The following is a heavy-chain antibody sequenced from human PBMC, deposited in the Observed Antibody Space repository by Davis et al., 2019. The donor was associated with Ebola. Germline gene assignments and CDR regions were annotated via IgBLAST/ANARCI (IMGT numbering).Heavy chain of an antibody. CDR1: GFTFSSYG. V-gene: IGHV3-30*02. CDR2: IRHDGSKI. J-gene: IGHJ6*02. D-gene: IGHD4-17*01. Sequence: PGGSLRLSCAASGFTFSSYGMYWVRQAPGKGLEWVAFIRHDGSKISYGDSVKGRITISRDNSKNMVDLEMNSLRGDDAAVYYCAKDRGFGDYPSHYYGMDVWGQGTTVTVAS. CDR3: AKDRGFGDYPSHYYGMDV.